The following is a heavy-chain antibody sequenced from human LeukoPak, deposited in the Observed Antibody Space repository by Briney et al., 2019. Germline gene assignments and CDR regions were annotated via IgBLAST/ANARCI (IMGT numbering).Heavy chain of an antibody. V-gene: IGHV3-21*05. Sequence: GGSLRLSCAASGFTFSSYSMNWVRQAPGKGLEWVSYISSSSSYIYYADSVKGRFTISRDNAKNSLYLQMNSLRAEDTAVYYCAREDSYYYGSGSYPFDYWGQGTLVTVSS. D-gene: IGHD3-10*01. J-gene: IGHJ4*02. CDR2: ISSSSSYI. CDR3: AREDSYYYGSGSYPFDY. CDR1: GFTFSSYS.